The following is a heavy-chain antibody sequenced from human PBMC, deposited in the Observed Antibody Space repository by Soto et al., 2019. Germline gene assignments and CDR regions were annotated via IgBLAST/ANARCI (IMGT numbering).Heavy chain of an antibody. D-gene: IGHD3-22*01. CDR3: AKDYSYDSSGVLDY. CDR2: ISYIGDST. V-gene: IGHV3-23*01. Sequence: EVQLLESGGGLIQPGGSLRLSCAASEFTFKSYAMSWVRQAPGEGLEWGSAISYIGDSTYYADSVKGRFTISRDNSKNTLFLQMDSLRPEDTAVYFCAKDYSYDSSGVLDYWGQGTLVTVSS. J-gene: IGHJ4*02. CDR1: EFTFKSYA.